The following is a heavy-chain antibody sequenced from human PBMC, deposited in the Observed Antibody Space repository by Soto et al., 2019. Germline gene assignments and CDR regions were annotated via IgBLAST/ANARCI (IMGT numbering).Heavy chain of an antibody. CDR3: ASSLLVGYGLEGESD. Sequence: QVQLVQSGAEVKKPGASVKVSCKASGYTFTSYGISWVRQAPGQGLEWMGWISAYNGNTNYAQKLQGRVTMTTDTATRTAFMELRSLRSDDTAVYYCASSLLVGYGLEGESDWGQGTLVTVSS. J-gene: IGHJ4*02. CDR2: ISAYNGNT. V-gene: IGHV1-18*04. CDR1: GYTFTSYG. D-gene: IGHD5-18*01.